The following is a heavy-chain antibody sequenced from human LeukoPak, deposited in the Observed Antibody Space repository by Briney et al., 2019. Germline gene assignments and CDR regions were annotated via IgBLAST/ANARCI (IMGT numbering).Heavy chain of an antibody. J-gene: IGHJ6*03. V-gene: IGHV4-34*01. CDR1: GGSFSSYY. D-gene: IGHD3-9*01. CDR2: IKHSGST. Sequence: SETLSLTCAVYGGSFSSYYWSWIRQPPGKGLEWIGEIKHSGSTSYKPSLKSRVTISVDTSKNQFSLKLSSVTAADTAVYYCARDFSPSYDILTGYFYYYYYMDVWGKGTTVTISS. CDR3: ARDFSPSYDILTGYFYYYYYMDV.